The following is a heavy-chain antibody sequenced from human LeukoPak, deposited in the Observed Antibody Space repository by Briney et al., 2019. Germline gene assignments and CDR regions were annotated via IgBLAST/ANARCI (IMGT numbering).Heavy chain of an antibody. V-gene: IGHV1-69*05. J-gene: IGHJ4*02. CDR3: ARGSYSDYIFDY. D-gene: IGHD4-11*01. Sequence: SVKVSCKASGGIFSSYGINWVRQAPGQGLEWMGRIIPMFGATNYAQKFQGRVTVTTDESTSTAYMGLSSLRSEDTAVYYCARGSYSDYIFDYWGQGTLVTVSS. CDR1: GGIFSSYG. CDR2: IIPMFGAT.